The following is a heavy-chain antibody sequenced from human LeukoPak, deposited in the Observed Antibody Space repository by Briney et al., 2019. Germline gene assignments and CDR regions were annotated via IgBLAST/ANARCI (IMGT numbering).Heavy chain of an antibody. CDR1: GGSFSGYY. J-gene: IGHJ4*02. V-gene: IGHV4-34*01. Sequence: PSETLSPTCAVYGGSFSGYYWSWIRQPPGKGLEWIGEINHSGSTNYNPSLKSRVTISVDTSKNQFSLKLSSVTAADTAVYYCARGLGYCSGGSCRTYRGQGTLVTVSS. D-gene: IGHD2-15*01. CDR2: INHSGST. CDR3: ARGLGYCSGGSCRTY.